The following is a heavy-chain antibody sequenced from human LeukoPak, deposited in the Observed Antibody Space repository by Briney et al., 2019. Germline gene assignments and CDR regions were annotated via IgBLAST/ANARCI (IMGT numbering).Heavy chain of an antibody. CDR3: ARGPITMGMDV. CDR1: GGSFSGYY. Sequence: SETLSLTCAVYGGSFSGYYWSWIRQPPGKGLEWIGEINHSGSTNYNPSLKSRVTISVDTSKNQFSLKLSSVTAADTAVYCCARGPITMGMDVWGQGTTVTVSS. CDR2: INHSGST. V-gene: IGHV4-34*01. D-gene: IGHD3-3*01. J-gene: IGHJ6*02.